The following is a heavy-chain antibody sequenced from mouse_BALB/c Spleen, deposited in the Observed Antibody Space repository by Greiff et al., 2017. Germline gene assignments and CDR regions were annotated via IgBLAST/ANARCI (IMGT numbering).Heavy chain of an antibody. CDR2: IWGDGST. Sequence: QVQLKQSGPGLVAPSQSLSITCTVSGFSLTGYGVNWVRQPPGKGLEWLGMIWGDGSTDYNSTLKSRLSISKDNSKSQVFLKMNSLQTDDTARYYCARGPLFITTATAWFAYWGQGTLVTVSA. CDR1: GFSLTGYG. V-gene: IGHV2-6-7*01. D-gene: IGHD1-2*01. CDR3: ARGPLFITTATAWFAY. J-gene: IGHJ3*01.